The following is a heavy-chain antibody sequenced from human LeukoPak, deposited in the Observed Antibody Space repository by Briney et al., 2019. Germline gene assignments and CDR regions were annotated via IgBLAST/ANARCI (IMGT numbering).Heavy chain of an antibody. D-gene: IGHD5-24*01. J-gene: IGHJ4*02. CDR3: ARWSMATNGYYFDY. Sequence: GGSLRLSCAASGFTFSTYNMNWVRQAPGKGLEWLSSISNSSNYIYYADSVKGRFTISRDNAKNSLYLQMDSLRAEDTAVYYCARWSMATNGYYFDYWGQGTLVTVSS. CDR1: GFTFSTYN. CDR2: ISNSSNYI. V-gene: IGHV3-21*01.